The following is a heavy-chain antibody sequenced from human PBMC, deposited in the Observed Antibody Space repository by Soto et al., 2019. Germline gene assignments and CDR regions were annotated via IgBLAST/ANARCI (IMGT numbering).Heavy chain of an antibody. CDR2: IIPIFGTV. V-gene: IGHV1-69*01. Sequence: VSCKASGGTFSNYPISWVRQAPGQGLEWMGGIIPIFGTVNYAQKFQGRVTITADESTSTAYMELSSLRSEDTAVYYCARDYYDSSGYRFDYWGQGTLVTVSS. D-gene: IGHD3-22*01. CDR3: ARDYYDSSGYRFDY. J-gene: IGHJ4*02. CDR1: GGTFSNYP.